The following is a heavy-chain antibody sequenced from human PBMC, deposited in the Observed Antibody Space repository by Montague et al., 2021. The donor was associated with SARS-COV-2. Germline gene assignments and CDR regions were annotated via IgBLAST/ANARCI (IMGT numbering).Heavy chain of an antibody. D-gene: IGHD1-14*01. Sequence: SETLSLTCTVSGDSIRNSEYSWGWVRQPPGNGLEWIGNIYDGGSTFYNPSLKSRVTIFVDTSKNQFSLKLSSVTAADTAVYYCETRTRYPQNDFGFWGQGTLVTVSS. CDR3: ETRTRYPQNDFGF. J-gene: IGHJ4*02. CDR2: IYDGGST. V-gene: IGHV4-39*01. CDR1: GDSIRNSEYS.